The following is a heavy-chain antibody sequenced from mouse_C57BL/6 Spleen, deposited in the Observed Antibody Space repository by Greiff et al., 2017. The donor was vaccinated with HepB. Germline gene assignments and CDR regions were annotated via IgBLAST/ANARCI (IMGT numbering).Heavy chain of an antibody. D-gene: IGHD1-1*01. Sequence: EVQLQESGPELVKPGASVKIPCKASGYTFTDYNMDWVKQSHGKSLEWIGDINPNNGGTIYNQKFKGKATLTVDKSSSTAYMELRSLTSEDTAVYYCARFTTGVAHDAMDYWGQGTSVTVSS. V-gene: IGHV1-18*01. CDR2: INPNNGGT. CDR1: GYTFTDYN. CDR3: ARFTTGVAHDAMDY. J-gene: IGHJ4*01.